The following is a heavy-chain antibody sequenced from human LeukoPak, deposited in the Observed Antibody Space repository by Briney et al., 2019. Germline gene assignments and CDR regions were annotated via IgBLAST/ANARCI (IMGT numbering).Heavy chain of an antibody. V-gene: IGHV3-7*03. Sequence: GGSLRLSCAASGFTFSSYWMSWVRQAPGKGLEWVANIKQDGSEKYYVDSVKGRFTISRDNSKNTLYLQMNSLRAEDTAVYYCAKEPIGGSYYFDYWGQGTLVTVSS. CDR2: IKQDGSEK. CDR1: GFTFSSYW. J-gene: IGHJ4*02. D-gene: IGHD1-26*01. CDR3: AKEPIGGSYYFDY.